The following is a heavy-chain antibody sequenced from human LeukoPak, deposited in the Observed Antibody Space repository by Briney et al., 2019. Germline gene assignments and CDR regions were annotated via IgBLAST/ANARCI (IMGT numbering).Heavy chain of an antibody. CDR2: ISSNGGST. CDR3: ARTLRGYSYGYEDY. CDR1: GFTFSSYA. J-gene: IGHJ4*02. V-gene: IGHV3-64*01. D-gene: IGHD5-18*01. Sequence: GGSLRLSCAASGFTFSSYAMHWVRQAPGKGLEYVSAISSNGGSTYYANSVKGRFTISRDNSKNTLYLQMGSLRAEDMAVYYCARTLRGYSYGYEDYWGQGTLVTVS.